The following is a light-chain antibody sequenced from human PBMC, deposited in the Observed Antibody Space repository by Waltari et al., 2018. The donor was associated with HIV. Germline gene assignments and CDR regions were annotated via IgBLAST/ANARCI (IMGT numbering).Light chain of an antibody. CDR2: SNN. CDR3: AAWDDSLNAWV. V-gene: IGLV1-47*02. J-gene: IGLJ3*02. Sequence: SVLTQPPSASGPPGQRVTIPCSGSGSHIGSHYIYWYQHLPGTAPKLLIYSNNQRPSGVPDRSSGSKSGTAATLAISGLQSVDEADYYCAAWDDSLNAWVFGGGTKLTVL. CDR1: GSHIGSHY.